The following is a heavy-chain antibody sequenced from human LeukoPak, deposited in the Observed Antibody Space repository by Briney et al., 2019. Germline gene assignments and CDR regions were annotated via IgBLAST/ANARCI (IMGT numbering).Heavy chain of an antibody. CDR3: GRGIRSITMVRGVPKNSYGMDV. J-gene: IGHJ6*02. V-gene: IGHV4-59*01. CDR2: IYYSGST. CDR1: GGSISSYY. D-gene: IGHD3-10*01. Sequence: PSETLSLTCTVSGGSISSYYWSWIRQPPGKGLEWIGYIYYSGSTNYNPSLKSRVTISVDTSKNQFSLKLSSVTAGATAVFYWGRGIRSITMVRGVPKNSYGMDVWGQGPTATVPS.